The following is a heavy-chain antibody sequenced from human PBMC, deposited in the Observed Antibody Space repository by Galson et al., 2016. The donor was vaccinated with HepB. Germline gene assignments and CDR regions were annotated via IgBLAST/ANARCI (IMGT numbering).Heavy chain of an antibody. J-gene: IGHJ6*02. CDR1: GYSFAKYP. V-gene: IGHV1-3*01. CDR2: INAGNGFT. D-gene: IGHD3-10*01. Sequence: SVKVSCKASGYSFAKYPIHWLRQGPGQSLEWVGWINAGNGFTKYSQKFQDRVTITRDTSASTVYLELSSLRSEDTGVFFCARAYFYDSGKRRTFYYYAMDVWGQGTTVTVSS. CDR3: ARAYFYDSGKRRTFYYYAMDV.